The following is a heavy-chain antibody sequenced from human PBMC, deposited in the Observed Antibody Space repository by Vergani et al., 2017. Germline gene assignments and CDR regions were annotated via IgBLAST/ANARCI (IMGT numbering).Heavy chain of an antibody. Sequence: QVQLVQSGAEVKKPGASVNVSCKASGYTFTGYYMHWVRQPPGQGLEWMGWINPNSGGTNYAQKFQGRVTMTRDTSISTGYMGLGRLRSDGTAVYCCARVEREVVSGQAFDSGGQGTMFSVS. D-gene: IGHD1-26*01. CDR2: INPNSGGT. CDR3: ARVEREVVSGQAFDS. V-gene: IGHV1-2*02. CDR1: GYTFTGYY. J-gene: IGHJ3*02.